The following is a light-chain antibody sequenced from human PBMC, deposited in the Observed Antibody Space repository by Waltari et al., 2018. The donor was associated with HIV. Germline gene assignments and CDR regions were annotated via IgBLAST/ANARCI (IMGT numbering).Light chain of an antibody. V-gene: IGKV4-1*01. CDR2: WAS. CDR3: QQYYTLRST. CDR1: RTVLYNRNY. J-gene: IGKJ4*01. Sequence: DIVMTQSPDSLAVSLGARATVTCTSSRTVLYNRNYLAWYQQKPGQAPKVLIYWASTRAFGVPDRFSGSGSGTDFSLTISRVQADDVAIYYCQQYYTLRSTFDGGTKIEI.